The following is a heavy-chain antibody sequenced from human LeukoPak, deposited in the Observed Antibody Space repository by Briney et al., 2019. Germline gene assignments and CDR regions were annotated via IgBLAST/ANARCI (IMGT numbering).Heavy chain of an antibody. CDR3: PRGTTAPDY. CDR1: GFTFSSYA. Sequence: GGSLRLSCASSGFTFSSYAMSWVRQAPGKGLEWVSTIGDSGGSAYYADSVKGRFTVSRDNSKNTLSLQMNSLRAEDTAVYYCPRGTTAPDYWGQGTLVTVSS. D-gene: IGHD1-1*01. CDR2: IGDSGGSA. V-gene: IGHV3-23*01. J-gene: IGHJ4*02.